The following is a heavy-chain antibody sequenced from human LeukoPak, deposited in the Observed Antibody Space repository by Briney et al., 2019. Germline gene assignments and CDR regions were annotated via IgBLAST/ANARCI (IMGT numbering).Heavy chain of an antibody. Sequence: SETLSLTCAVYGGSFSGYYWSWIRQPPGKGLEWIGEINHSGSTNYNPSLKSRVTISVDTSKNQFSLKLSSVTAADTAVYYCARLVLRYFDFSKGFDYWGQGTLVTVSS. J-gene: IGHJ4*02. CDR1: GGSFSGYY. CDR3: ARLVLRYFDFSKGFDY. D-gene: IGHD3-9*01. CDR2: INHSGST. V-gene: IGHV4-34*01.